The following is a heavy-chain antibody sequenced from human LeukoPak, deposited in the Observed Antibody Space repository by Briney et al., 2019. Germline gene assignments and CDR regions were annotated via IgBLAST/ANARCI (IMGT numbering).Heavy chain of an antibody. Sequence: PSETLSLTCTVSGGSISSYYWSWLRQPPGKGLEWIGYIYYSGSTNYNPSLKSRVTISVDTSKNQFSLKLSSVTAADTAVYYCARHIVGATGVYFDYWGQGTLVTVSS. D-gene: IGHD1-26*01. CDR2: IYYSGST. CDR3: ARHIVGATGVYFDY. CDR1: GGSISSYY. V-gene: IGHV4-59*08. J-gene: IGHJ4*02.